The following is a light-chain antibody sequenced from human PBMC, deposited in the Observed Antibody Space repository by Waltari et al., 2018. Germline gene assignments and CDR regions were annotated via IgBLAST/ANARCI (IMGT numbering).Light chain of an antibody. CDR2: GAA. CDR3: QHYVRLPAT. CDR1: QSVSRS. Sequence: EIVLTQSPGTLSLSPGERVTLSCRASQSVSRSLAWYQQKPGQAPRLLIYGAANRATGIPDRFSGSGAGTDFSLTISRLAPEDFAVYYCQHYVRLPATFGQGTKVEIK. V-gene: IGKV3-20*01. J-gene: IGKJ1*01.